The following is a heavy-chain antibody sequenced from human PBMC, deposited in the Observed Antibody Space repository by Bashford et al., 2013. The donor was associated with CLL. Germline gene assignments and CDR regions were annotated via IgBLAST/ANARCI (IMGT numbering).Heavy chain of an antibody. J-gene: IGHJ4*02. CDR1: GFSLSNHQEG. CDR2: IHWNDAK. Sequence: SGPTLVKPTQTLTLTCTFSGFSLSNHQEGVGWIRQPPGKALEWLALIHWNDAKYYNPSLETRLTVTKGPSDNQAVLVMTGMDPVDTATYYCVHRQVAVLHPYSPYFDSWGQGALVTVSS. D-gene: IGHD2-21*01. V-gene: IGHV2-5*01. CDR3: VHRQVAVLHPYSPYFDS.